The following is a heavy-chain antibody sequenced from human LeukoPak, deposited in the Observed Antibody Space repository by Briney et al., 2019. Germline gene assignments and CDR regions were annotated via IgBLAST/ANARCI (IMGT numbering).Heavy chain of an antibody. D-gene: IGHD6-25*01. CDR1: GGSISGYY. CDR3: ARHSRVASAKFDY. CDR2: IYYSGRT. Sequence: SETLSLTCTVSGGSISGYYWSWIRQPPGKGLECIGYIYYSGRTNSNPSHKSRVTISVDTSKNQFSLKLSSVTAADSAMFYCARHSRVASAKFDYWGQGTLVTVSS. J-gene: IGHJ4*02. V-gene: IGHV4-59*08.